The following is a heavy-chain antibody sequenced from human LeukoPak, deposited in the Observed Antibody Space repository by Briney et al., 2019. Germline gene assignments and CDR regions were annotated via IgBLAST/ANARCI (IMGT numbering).Heavy chain of an antibody. CDR2: VYSSGST. CDR1: GGSISSYY. Sequence: PSETLSLTCTVSGGSISSYYWSWIRQPAGKGLEWIGRVYSSGSTSYNPSLESRVTISLDTSMNPFSLRLSSVTAADTAMYFCASSNILAGFWFDPWGQGTLVTVSS. V-gene: IGHV4-4*07. D-gene: IGHD3-9*01. CDR3: ASSNILAGFWFDP. J-gene: IGHJ5*02.